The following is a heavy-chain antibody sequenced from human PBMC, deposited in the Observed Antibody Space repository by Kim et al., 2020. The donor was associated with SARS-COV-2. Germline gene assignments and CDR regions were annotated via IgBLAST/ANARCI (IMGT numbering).Heavy chain of an antibody. CDR3: ARINVKKDVGLLWEP. V-gene: IGHV4-59*13. CDR1: GGSISSYY. CDR2: IYYSGST. D-gene: IGHD1-26*01. J-gene: IGHJ4*02. Sequence: SENLSLTCTVSGGSISSYYWSWIRQPPGKGLEWIGYIYYSGSTNYNPSLKSRVTISVDTSKNQFSLKLSSVTAADTAVYYCARINVKKDVGLLWEPWGQGTLVTVSS.